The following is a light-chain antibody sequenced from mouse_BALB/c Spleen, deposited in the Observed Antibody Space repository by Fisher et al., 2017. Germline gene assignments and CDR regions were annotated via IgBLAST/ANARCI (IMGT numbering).Light chain of an antibody. Sequence: IVLTQSTAIMSASPGEKVTMTCSASSSISYMHWYQQKPGTSPKRWIYDTSKLASGIPARFSGSGSGTSYSLTISSMEAEDAATYYCHQRSSLLTFGAGTKLELK. CDR2: DTS. V-gene: IGKV4-70*01. J-gene: IGKJ5*01. CDR3: HQRSSLLT. CDR1: SSISY.